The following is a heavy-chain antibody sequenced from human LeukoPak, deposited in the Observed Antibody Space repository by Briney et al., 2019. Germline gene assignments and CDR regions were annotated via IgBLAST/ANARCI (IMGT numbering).Heavy chain of an antibody. J-gene: IGHJ3*02. D-gene: IGHD2-21*01. CDR1: GFTFSSYS. CDR2: ISSSSSTI. V-gene: IGHV3-48*01. Sequence: GGSLRLSCAASGFTFSSYSMNGVRQAPGKGLEWVSYISSSSSTIYYADSVKGRFTISRDNAKNSLYLQMNSLRAEDTAVYYCARAARVLSRVLPVIAPYLDAFDIWGQGTMVTVSS. CDR3: ARAARVLSRVLPVIAPYLDAFDI.